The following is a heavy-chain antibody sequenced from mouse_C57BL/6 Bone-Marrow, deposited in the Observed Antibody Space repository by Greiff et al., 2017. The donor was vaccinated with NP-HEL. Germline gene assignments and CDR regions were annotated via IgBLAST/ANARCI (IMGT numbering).Heavy chain of an antibody. D-gene: IGHD1-1*02. J-gene: IGHJ1*03. CDR1: GFSLTSYG. V-gene: IGHV2-2*01. CDR2: IWSGGST. CDR3: ARKGEIGSYVGYCDV. Sequence: QVQLQQSGPGLVQPSQSLSITCTVSGFSLTSYGVHWVRQSPGKGLEWLGVIWSGGSTDYNAAFISRLSISKDNSKSQVFFKMNSLQADDTAIYYCARKGEIGSYVGYCDVWGTGTTVTVAS.